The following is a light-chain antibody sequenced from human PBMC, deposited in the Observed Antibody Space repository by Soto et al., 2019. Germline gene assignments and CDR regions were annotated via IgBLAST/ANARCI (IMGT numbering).Light chain of an antibody. CDR2: GAS. V-gene: IGKV3-20*01. J-gene: IGKJ1*01. CDR1: QSVSHNY. Sequence: EIVLTQSPGTLSLSPGERATLSCRARQSVSHNYSAWYQQKPGQAPRLLIYGASSRATGIPDRFSGSGSGTDFTLTISRLEPEDFAVYYCQQHGSSPWTFGQGSKVEIK. CDR3: QQHGSSPWT.